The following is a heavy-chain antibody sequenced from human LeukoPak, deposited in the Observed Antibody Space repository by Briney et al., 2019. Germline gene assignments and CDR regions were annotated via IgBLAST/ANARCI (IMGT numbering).Heavy chain of an antibody. CDR1: GGSISSGGYY. CDR2: IYYSGST. CDR3: ARAAFYYDSSGYYNAFDI. J-gene: IGHJ3*02. D-gene: IGHD3-22*01. Sequence: SETLSLTCTVSGGSISSGGYYWSWIRQHPGKGLEWIGYIYYSGSTNYNPSLKSRVTISVDTSKNQFSLKLSSVTAADTAVYYCARAAFYYDSSGYYNAFDIWGQGTMVTVSS. V-gene: IGHV4-61*08.